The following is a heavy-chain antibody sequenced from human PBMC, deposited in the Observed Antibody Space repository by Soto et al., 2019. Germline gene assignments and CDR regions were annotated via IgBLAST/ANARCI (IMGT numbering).Heavy chain of an antibody. CDR3: ARGQLVWYGDLTPYHRDMDV. Sequence: QVQLQQWGAGLLRPSETLSLTCAFYGGSFDDFYWSWVRQSPGKGLEWVGEISHDGGTNYSPSLASRVSISVEPSKNQFSLHLRSVTAADTGLYYCARGQLVWYGDLTPYHRDMDVWCQGTTVTVSS. CDR1: GGSFDDFY. V-gene: IGHV4-34*02. D-gene: IGHD3-10*01. CDR2: ISHDGGT. J-gene: IGHJ6*02.